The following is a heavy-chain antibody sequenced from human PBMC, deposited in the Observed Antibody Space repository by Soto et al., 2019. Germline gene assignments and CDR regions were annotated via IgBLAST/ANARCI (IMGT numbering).Heavy chain of an antibody. D-gene: IGHD3-16*01. CDR2: INTSNGNT. CDR1: GYTFTTYG. J-gene: IGHJ6*04. V-gene: IGHV1-18*01. Sequence: EASVKVSCKASGYTFTTYGISWVRQAPGQGLEWMGWINTSNGNTNYEQKLQGRATMSTDTSTSTAYMDLTSLRSDDTAVYYCAGSTAGGLYSFYYYGMDVWGKGTAVTVSS. CDR3: AGSTAGGLYSFYYYGMDV.